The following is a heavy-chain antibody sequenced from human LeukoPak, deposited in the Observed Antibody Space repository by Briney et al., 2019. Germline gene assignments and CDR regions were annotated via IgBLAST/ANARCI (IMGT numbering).Heavy chain of an antibody. CDR2: IYHSGST. V-gene: IGHV4-4*02. CDR3: ARVSSGATTVDY. Sequence: SETLSLTCAVSGGSISSSNWWSWVRQPPGKGLERIGEIYHSGSTNYNPSLKSRVTISVDKSKNQFSLKLSSVTAADTAVYYCARVSSGATTVDYWGQGTLVTVSS. D-gene: IGHD1-26*01. CDR1: GGSISSSNW. J-gene: IGHJ4*02.